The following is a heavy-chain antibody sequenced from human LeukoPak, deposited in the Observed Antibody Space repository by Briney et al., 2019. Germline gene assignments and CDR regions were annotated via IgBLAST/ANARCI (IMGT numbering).Heavy chain of an antibody. CDR3: TRTLLPPGKSNYNPYFLDY. CDR2: IRSNAYGGTT. CDR1: GFTFANYV. V-gene: IGHV3-49*03. D-gene: IGHD4-11*01. J-gene: IGHJ4*02. Sequence: GGSLRLSCSASGFTFANYVMSWFRQAPGKGLEWVGFIRSNAYGGTTEYAASVNGRFTISRDDSKSTAYLQMNSLETEDTAWYYCTRTLLPPGKSNYNPYFLDYGGQGPLVPVSS.